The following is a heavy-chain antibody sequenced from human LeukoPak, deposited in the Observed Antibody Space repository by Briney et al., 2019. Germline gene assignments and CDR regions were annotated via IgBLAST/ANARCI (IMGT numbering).Heavy chain of an antibody. CDR3: AELGITMIGGV. J-gene: IGHJ6*04. V-gene: IGHV3-48*03. CDR1: GFTFSGYE. CDR2: ISSSGSTL. D-gene: IGHD3-10*02. Sequence: GGSLRLSCAASGFTFSGYEMNWVGQAPGKGLEWVSYISSSGSTLYYADCVKGRFTISRDNAKNSLYLQMNSLRAEDTAVYYCAELGITMIGGVRGKGTTVTISS.